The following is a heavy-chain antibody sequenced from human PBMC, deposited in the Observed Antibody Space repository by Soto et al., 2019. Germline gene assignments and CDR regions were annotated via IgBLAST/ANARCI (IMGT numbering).Heavy chain of an antibody. D-gene: IGHD6-19*01. J-gene: IGHJ6*02. CDR3: ARGTVVAGSWDYYYYYGMDV. CDR1: GGTFSSYA. V-gene: IGHV1-69*01. CDR2: IIPIFGTA. Sequence: QVQLVQSGAEVKKPGSSVKVSCKASGGTFSSYAISWVRQAPGQGLEWMGGIIPIFGTANYAQKFQGRVTITADESTSTAYMELSSLRSEDTAVDYCARGTVVAGSWDYYYYYGMDVWGQGTTVTVSS.